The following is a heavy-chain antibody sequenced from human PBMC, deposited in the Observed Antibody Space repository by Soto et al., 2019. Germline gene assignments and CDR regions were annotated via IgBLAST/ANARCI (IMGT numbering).Heavy chain of an antibody. CDR3: ARDDLGLPFFDY. V-gene: IGHV3-48*02. D-gene: IGHD7-27*01. CDR1: GFTFSTYS. CDR2: ISSSSTTI. J-gene: IGHJ4*02. Sequence: EVQLVESGGGLVQPGGSLRLSCAASGFTFSTYSMNWVRQAPGKGLEWVSYISSSSTTIYYADSVKGRFTISRDNAKNSLYLQMNSLRDEDTAVYYCARDDLGLPFFDYWGQGTLVTVS.